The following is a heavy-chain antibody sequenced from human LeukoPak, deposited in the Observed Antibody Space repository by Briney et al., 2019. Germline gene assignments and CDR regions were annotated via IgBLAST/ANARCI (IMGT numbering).Heavy chain of an antibody. Sequence: PGGSLRLSCAASGFTFSSYAMSWVRQAPGRGLGWVSAISGSDGSTYYADSVKGRFTISRDNSKNTLYLQMNSLRAEDTAVYYCAKQPAVAGPFDYWGQGTLVTVSS. J-gene: IGHJ4*02. V-gene: IGHV3-23*01. D-gene: IGHD6-19*01. CDR1: GFTFSSYA. CDR2: ISGSDGST. CDR3: AKQPAVAGPFDY.